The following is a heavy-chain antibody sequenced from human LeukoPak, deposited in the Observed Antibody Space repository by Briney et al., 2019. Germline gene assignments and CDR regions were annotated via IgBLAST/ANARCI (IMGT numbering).Heavy chain of an antibody. CDR2: ISYDGSNK. Sequence: GGSLRLSCAASGFTFSSYAMHWVRQAPGKGLEWVAVISYDGSNKYYADSVKGRFTISRDNSKNTLYLQMTSLRAEDTAVYYCARSGYCSGGSFCSIYDYVWGSYRSNYYYYGMDVWGQGTTVTVSS. CDR3: ARSGYCSGGSFCSIYDYVWGSYRSNYYYYGMDV. V-gene: IGHV3-30-3*01. CDR1: GFTFSSYA. D-gene: IGHD3-16*02. J-gene: IGHJ6*02.